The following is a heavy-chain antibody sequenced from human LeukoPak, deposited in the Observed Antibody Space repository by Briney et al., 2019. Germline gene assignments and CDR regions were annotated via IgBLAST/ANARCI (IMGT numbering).Heavy chain of an antibody. CDR2: IRYDGSNK. CDR1: GFTFSSYG. J-gene: IGHJ4*02. Sequence: GGSLRLSCAASGFTFSSYGMHWVRQAPGKGLEWVAFIRYDGSNKYYADSVKGRFNISRDNSKNTLYLQMNRLRAEGTAVYYCAKVAVGGHSPEYHVDYWGQGTLVTVSS. V-gene: IGHV3-30*02. D-gene: IGHD6-19*01. CDR3: AKVAVGGHSPEYHVDY.